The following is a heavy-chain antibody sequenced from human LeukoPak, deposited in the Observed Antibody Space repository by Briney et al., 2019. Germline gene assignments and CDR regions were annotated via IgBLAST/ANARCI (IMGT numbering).Heavy chain of an antibody. CDR1: GYTFTSYG. Sequence: ASVKVSCKASGYTFTSYGISWVRQAPGQGLEWMGWISVYNGNTNYAQKLQGRVTMTTDTSTSTAYMELRSLRSEDTAVYYCARVAAEVVGVPGAIGFGWLRRDYYYMDVWGKGTPVTVSS. CDR3: ARVAAEVVGVPGAIGFGWLRRDYYYMDV. V-gene: IGHV1-18*01. J-gene: IGHJ6*03. CDR2: ISVYNGNT. D-gene: IGHD2-2*02.